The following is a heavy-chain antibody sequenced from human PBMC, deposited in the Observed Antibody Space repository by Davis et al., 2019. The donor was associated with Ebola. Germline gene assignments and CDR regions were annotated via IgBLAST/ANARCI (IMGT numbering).Heavy chain of an antibody. CDR2: IKEDGSEK. V-gene: IGHV3-7*01. CDR3: ASSYGMDV. CDR1: GFTFSSYW. J-gene: IGHJ6*04. Sequence: GESLKISCVASGFTFSSYWMSWVRQAPGKGLEWVANIKEDGSEKHYVDSVKGRFTISRDNAKNSLYVQMNSLRAEDTAVYYCASSYGMDVWGKRTTVTVSS.